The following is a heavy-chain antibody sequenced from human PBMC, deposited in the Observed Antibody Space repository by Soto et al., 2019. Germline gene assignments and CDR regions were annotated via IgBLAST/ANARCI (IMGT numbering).Heavy chain of an antibody. CDR2: IKSKTDGGTT. Sequence: PGESLKISCAASGFTFSNAWMSWVRQAPGKGLEWVGRIKSKTDGGTTDYAAPVKGRFTISRDDSKNTLYLQMNSLKTEDTAVYYCTTGALSLYDFWSGSDYWGQGTLVTVSS. CDR1: GFTFSNAW. D-gene: IGHD3-3*01. J-gene: IGHJ4*02. V-gene: IGHV3-15*01. CDR3: TTGALSLYDFWSGSDY.